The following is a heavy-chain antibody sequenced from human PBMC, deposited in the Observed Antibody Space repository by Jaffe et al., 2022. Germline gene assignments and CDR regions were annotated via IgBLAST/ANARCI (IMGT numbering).Heavy chain of an antibody. D-gene: IGHD6-13*01. V-gene: IGHV3-15*01. CDR2: IKSKTDGGTT. CDR3: TTEEDSSSWYMGYYYYYYMDV. CDR1: GFTFSNAW. Sequence: EVQLVESGGGLVKPGGSLRLSCAASGFTFSNAWMSWVRQAPGKGLEWVGRIKSKTDGGTTDYAAPVKGRFTISRDDSKNTLYLQMNSLKTEDTAVYYCTTEEDSSSWYMGYYYYYYMDVWGKGTTVTVSS. J-gene: IGHJ6*03.